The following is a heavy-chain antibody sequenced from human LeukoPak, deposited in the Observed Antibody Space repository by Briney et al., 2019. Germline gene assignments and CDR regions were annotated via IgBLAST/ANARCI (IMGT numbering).Heavy chain of an antibody. CDR3: AKERLGGNYGDYAVDY. J-gene: IGHJ4*02. CDR1: GFTFTSHA. D-gene: IGHD4-17*01. Sequence: GSLRLSCAASGFTFTSHAMGWVRQAPGKGLEWVSSVSGSGDGTYYADSVKGRFTISRDNSKKTLDLHMDSLRAEDTAVYYCAKERLGGNYGDYAVDYWGQGTMVTVSS. CDR2: VSGSGDGT. V-gene: IGHV3-23*01.